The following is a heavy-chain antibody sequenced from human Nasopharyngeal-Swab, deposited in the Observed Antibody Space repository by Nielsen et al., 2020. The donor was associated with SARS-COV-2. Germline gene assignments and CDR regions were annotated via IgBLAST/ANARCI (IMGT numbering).Heavy chain of an antibody. D-gene: IGHD2-8*01. J-gene: IGHJ3*02. CDR3: ARHMLGGPTAFDI. V-gene: IGHV4-31*03. Sequence: SETLSLTCTVSGGSISSGGYYWSWIRQHPGKGLEWIGYIYYSGSTYYNPSLTSRVTISVDKSKNQFSLKLRSVTAADTAVFYCARHMLGGPTAFDIWGQGTVVTVSS. CDR1: GGSISSGGYY. CDR2: IYYSGST.